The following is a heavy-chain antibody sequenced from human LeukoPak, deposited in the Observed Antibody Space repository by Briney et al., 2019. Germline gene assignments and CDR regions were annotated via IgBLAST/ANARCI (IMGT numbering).Heavy chain of an antibody. CDR2: IKQDGSEK. V-gene: IGHV3-7*04. J-gene: IGHJ6*03. Sequence: GGSLRLSCAASGFTFSSYWMSWVRQAPGKGLEWVANIKQDGSEKYYVDSVKGRFTISRDNAKNSLYLQMNSLRAEDTAVYYCARGIVVVPASDYYMDVWGKGTTVPVSS. CDR3: ARGIVVVPASDYYMDV. CDR1: GFTFSSYW. D-gene: IGHD2-2*01.